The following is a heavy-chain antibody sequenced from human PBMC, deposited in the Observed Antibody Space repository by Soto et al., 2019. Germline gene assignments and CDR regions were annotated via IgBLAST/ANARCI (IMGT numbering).Heavy chain of an antibody. CDR3: ARARLGYCSSTSCHARVYYFDY. V-gene: IGHV4-34*01. D-gene: IGHD2-2*01. J-gene: IGHJ4*02. CDR2: INHSGST. CDR1: GGSFSGYY. Sequence: LSLTCAVYGGSFSGYYWSWIRQPPGKGLEWIGEINHSGSTNYNPSLKIRVTISVDTSKNQFSPKLSSVTAADTAVYYCARARLGYCSSTSCHARVYYFDYWGQGTLVTVSS.